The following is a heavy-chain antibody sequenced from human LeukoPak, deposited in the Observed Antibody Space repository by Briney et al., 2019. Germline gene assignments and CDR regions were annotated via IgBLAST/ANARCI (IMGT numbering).Heavy chain of an antibody. D-gene: IGHD3-10*01. CDR1: GGSISSSSYY. Sequence: ASETLSLTCTVSGGSISSSSYYWGWIRQPPGKGLEWIGSIYYSGSTYYNPSLKSRATISVDTSKNQFSLKLSSVTAADTAVYYCASTPLLWFGELLGWFDPWGQGTLVTVSS. CDR2: IYYSGST. V-gene: IGHV4-39*07. CDR3: ASTPLLWFGELLGWFDP. J-gene: IGHJ5*02.